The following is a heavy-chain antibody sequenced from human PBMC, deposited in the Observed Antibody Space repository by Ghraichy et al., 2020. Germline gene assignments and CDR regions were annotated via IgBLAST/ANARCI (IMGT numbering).Heavy chain of an antibody. CDR3: ASSGIRASAFDP. CDR2: IYYTGST. V-gene: IGHV4-59*01. Sequence: SETLSLTCSVFGVSMTSYYWNWIRQPPGKGLEWIGYIYYTGSTSYISSLESRVTMSVDTSKNQFSLKLTSVTAADTAVYYCASSGIRASAFDPWGQGTLVTVSS. J-gene: IGHJ5*02. CDR1: GVSMTSYY. D-gene: IGHD1-14*01.